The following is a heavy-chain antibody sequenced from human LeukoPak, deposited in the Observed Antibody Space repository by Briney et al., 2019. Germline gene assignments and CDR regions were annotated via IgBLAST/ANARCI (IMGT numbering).Heavy chain of an antibody. Sequence: SETLSLTCTVSGGSISSSTYYWAWVRQPPGKGLEWIASIYYSGTTYYNPSLKSRVTISVDTSQKQFSLTLSSVPAADTAVYYCARDQDGYPLDYWGQGTLVTVSS. V-gene: IGHV4-39*07. J-gene: IGHJ4*02. CDR2: IYYSGTT. CDR3: ARDQDGYPLDY. D-gene: IGHD5-24*01. CDR1: GGSISSSTYY.